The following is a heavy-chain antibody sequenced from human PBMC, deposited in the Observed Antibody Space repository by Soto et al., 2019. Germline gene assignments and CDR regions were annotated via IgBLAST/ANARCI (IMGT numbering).Heavy chain of an antibody. CDR1: GFTFSSYG. CDR3: ATPVRHHPPKPYYYYYMEV. CDR2: IWYDGSNK. V-gene: IGHV3-33*01. Sequence: HPGGSLRLSCAASGFTFSSYGMHWVRQAPGKGLEWVAVIWYDGSNKYYADSVKGRFTISRDNSKNTLYLQMNSLRAEDTAVYYCATPVRHHPPKPYYYYYMEVWGKGTTVTVSS. J-gene: IGHJ6*03.